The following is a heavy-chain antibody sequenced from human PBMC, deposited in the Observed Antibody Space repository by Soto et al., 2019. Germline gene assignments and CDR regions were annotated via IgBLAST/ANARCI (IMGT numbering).Heavy chain of an antibody. CDR2: ISNKANSYAT. V-gene: IGHV3-73*02. CDR3: ISHSPEDMIRT. CDR1: GFTFSGSS. D-gene: IGHD2-15*01. Sequence: EVQLVESGGGLVQPGGSLKLSCAASGFTFSGSSVHWVRQASGKGLEWVGRISNKANSYATAYAASVRGRFTISRDDSKNTAFLQMNSLNTEDTAVYYCISHSPEDMIRTWGQGTLVTVSS. J-gene: IGHJ4*02.